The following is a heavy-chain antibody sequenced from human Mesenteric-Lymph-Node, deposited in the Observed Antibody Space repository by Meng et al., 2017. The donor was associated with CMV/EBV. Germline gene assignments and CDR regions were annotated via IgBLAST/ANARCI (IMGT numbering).Heavy chain of an antibody. CDR3: AKGRGSSLEY. D-gene: IGHD3-10*01. CDR1: GFTFSSYG. V-gene: IGHV3-30*02. Sequence: GESLKISCAASGFTFSSYGMHWVRQAPGKGLEWVAFIRYDGSNKYYADSVKGRFTISRDNFKNTLYLQMNSLRPEDTAVYYCAKGRGSSLEYWGQGTLVTVSS. J-gene: IGHJ4*02. CDR2: IRYDGSNK.